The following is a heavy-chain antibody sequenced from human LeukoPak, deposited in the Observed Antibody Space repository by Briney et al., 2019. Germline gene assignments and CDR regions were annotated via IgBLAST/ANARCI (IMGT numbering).Heavy chain of an antibody. CDR3: AGSVITIFGGLEY. V-gene: IGHV3-66*02. CDR1: GFTVSSND. D-gene: IGHD3-3*01. J-gene: IGHJ4*02. Sequence: PGGSLRLSCAASGFTVSSNDKSWVRQAPGKGLEWVSVIYSGGSTYYADSVKGRFTIYRDNSKDTLYLQMNSLRTEDTAVYYCAGSVITIFGGLEYWGQGTLVTVSS. CDR2: IYSGGST.